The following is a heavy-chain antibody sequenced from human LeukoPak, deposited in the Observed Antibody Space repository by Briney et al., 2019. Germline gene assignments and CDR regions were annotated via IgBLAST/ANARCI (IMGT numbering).Heavy chain of an antibody. V-gene: IGHV4-59*01. CDR3: AKVASGYPQDYYMDV. J-gene: IGHJ6*03. CDR2: IYYYGST. CDR1: GASISSSY. D-gene: IGHD5-18*01. Sequence: SETLSLACTVSGASISSSYWSWIRQPPGKALEFIGYIYYYGSTNYNPSPKSRVTISLDTSKSHFSLNLSSVTAADTAVYYCAKVASGYPQDYYMDVWGKGTTVTVSS.